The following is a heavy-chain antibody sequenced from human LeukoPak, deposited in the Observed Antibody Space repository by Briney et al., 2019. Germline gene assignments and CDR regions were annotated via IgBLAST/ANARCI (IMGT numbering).Heavy chain of an antibody. CDR3: ARGGWWSSDAFDI. D-gene: IGHD2-15*01. J-gene: IGHJ3*02. Sequence: GGSLRLSCAASGFTFSSYWMSWVRQAPGKGLEWVANIKQEVREKYYVDSVKGRFTISRDNAKNSLYLQMNSLRAEDTAVYYCARGGWWSSDAFDIWGQGTMVTVSS. V-gene: IGHV3-7*01. CDR1: GFTFSSYW. CDR2: IKQEVREK.